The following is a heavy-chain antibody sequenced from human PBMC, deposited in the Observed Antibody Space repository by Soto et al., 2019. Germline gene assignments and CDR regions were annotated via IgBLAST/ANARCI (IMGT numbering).Heavy chain of an antibody. D-gene: IGHD1-26*01. CDR3: ARGQRGGSFDY. V-gene: IGHV4-4*07. CDR1: GVSISGYY. Sequence: SETLSLTCSFSGVSISGYYWSWIRQPAGRRLEWIGRIYSSGSTNYNPSLRSRVTMSADTSKKQFSLRLTSVTAADTAVYYCARGQRGGSFDYWGRRTLVTVSS. J-gene: IGHJ4*02. CDR2: IYSSGST.